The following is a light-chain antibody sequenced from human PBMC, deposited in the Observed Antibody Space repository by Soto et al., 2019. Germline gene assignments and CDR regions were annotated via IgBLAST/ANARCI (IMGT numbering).Light chain of an antibody. J-gene: IGLJ2*01. CDR2: DVT. V-gene: IGLV2-11*01. CDR3: SSYAGAHTF. CDR1: SSDIGAYNF. Sequence: QSALTQPRSVSGSPGQSVTISCTGTSSDIGAYNFVSWYQQHPGKAPKLMIYDVTARPSGVPDRFSGSKSGTTASLTISGLQGEDEADYYCSSYAGAHTFFGGGTQLTVL.